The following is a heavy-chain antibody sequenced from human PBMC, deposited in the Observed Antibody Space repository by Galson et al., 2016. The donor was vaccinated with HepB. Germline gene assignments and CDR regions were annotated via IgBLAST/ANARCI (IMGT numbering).Heavy chain of an antibody. V-gene: IGHV3-30*18. CDR2: ISYDGHQK. CDR1: GMSFSSSA. J-gene: IGHJ4*02. CDR3: ADERGSSRSLGY. D-gene: IGHD3-10*01. Sequence: SLRLSCAASGMSFSSSAMHWVRQAPGKGLEWVAVISYDGHQKYYVDPVKGRFIISRDNSKNTVSLQMNSLKTEDTAVHYCADERGSSRSLGYWGQGTLFSVSS.